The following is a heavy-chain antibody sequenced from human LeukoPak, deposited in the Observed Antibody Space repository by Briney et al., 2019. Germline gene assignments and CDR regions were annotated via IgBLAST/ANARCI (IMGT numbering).Heavy chain of an antibody. J-gene: IGHJ4*02. Sequence: EASVKVSCKASGGTFSSYAISWVRQAPGQGLEWMGGIIPIFGTANYAQKFQGRVTITADKSTSTAYMELSSLRSEDTAVYYCARAARNYDSSGLDAPGYWGQGTLVTVSS. V-gene: IGHV1-69*06. CDR1: GGTFSSYA. CDR2: IIPIFGTA. CDR3: ARAARNYDSSGLDAPGY. D-gene: IGHD3-22*01.